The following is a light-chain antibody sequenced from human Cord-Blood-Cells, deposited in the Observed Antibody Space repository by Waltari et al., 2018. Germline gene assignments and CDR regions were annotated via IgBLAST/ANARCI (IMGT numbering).Light chain of an antibody. V-gene: IGLV1-47*01. Sequence: QSVLTQPPSASGTPGQRVTISCSGSSSNIGSNYVYWYQQLPGTAPKLLIYRNNQRPSGVPDRCAGSKSGTSASLAISGLRSEDEADYYCAAWDDSLSANWVFGGGTKLTVL. J-gene: IGLJ3*02. CDR3: AAWDDSLSANWV. CDR2: RNN. CDR1: SSNIGSNY.